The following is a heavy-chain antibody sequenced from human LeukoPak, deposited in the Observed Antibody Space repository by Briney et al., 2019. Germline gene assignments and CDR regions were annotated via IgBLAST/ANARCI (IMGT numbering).Heavy chain of an antibody. Sequence: SETLSLTCAVYGGSFSGYYWSWIRQPPGKGLEWIGEINHSGSTNYNPSLKSRVTISKDVSKNQFSLRLTSVTAADTAVYYCARVGGAPLGAFDIWGQGTMVTVSS. CDR2: INHSGST. CDR3: ARVGGAPLGAFDI. J-gene: IGHJ3*02. CDR1: GGSFSGYY. V-gene: IGHV4-34*01. D-gene: IGHD3-16*01.